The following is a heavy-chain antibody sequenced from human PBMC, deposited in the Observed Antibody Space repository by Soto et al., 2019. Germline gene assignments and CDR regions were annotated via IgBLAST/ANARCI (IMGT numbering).Heavy chain of an antibody. V-gene: IGHV4-4*09. CDR2: IYHSGTT. J-gene: IGHJ6*02. CDR1: GGSIRSFF. D-gene: IGHD6-13*01. CDR3: ARWTSSSSWPSDNYGMQV. Sequence: QVQLQESGPGLVKPSETLTLTCTVSGGSIRSFFWSWIRQPPGKGLEWIGYIYHSGTTNYYPSLKSRVTMSGDTSRKHLSLKLTAVTAADTAVYYCARWTSSSSWPSDNYGMQVRGQGPTATVSS.